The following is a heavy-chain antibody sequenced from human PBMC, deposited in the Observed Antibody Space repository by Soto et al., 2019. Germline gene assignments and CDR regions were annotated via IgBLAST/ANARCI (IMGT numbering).Heavy chain of an antibody. CDR1: GFTFSSYA. CDR2: ISYDGSNK. Sequence: PGGSLRLSCAASGFTFSSYAMHWVRQAPGKGLEWVAVISYDGSNKYYADSVKGRFTISRDNSKNTLYLQMNSLRAEDTAVYYCARDRTTIFGVVISDMDVWGQGTTVTVSS. J-gene: IGHJ6*02. D-gene: IGHD3-3*01. V-gene: IGHV3-30-3*01. CDR3: ARDRTTIFGVVISDMDV.